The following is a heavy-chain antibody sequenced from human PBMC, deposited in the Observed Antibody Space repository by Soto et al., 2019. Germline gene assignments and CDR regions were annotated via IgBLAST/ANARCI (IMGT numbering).Heavy chain of an antibody. V-gene: IGHV4-30-4*01. J-gene: IGHJ4*02. D-gene: IGHD4-17*01. CDR2: TYYSGYT. CDR3: ARSGDYAAFDY. CDR1: GDSFSSGDYK. Sequence: QVQLQESGPGLVKPSQTLSLTCTVSGDSFSSGDYKWSWIRQPPGKGLEWIGYTYYSGYTYNNPSLTRRVTLTVDTSKSQLSLKLSSVTAADPAVCYCARSGDYAAFDYWGQGTLVTVS.